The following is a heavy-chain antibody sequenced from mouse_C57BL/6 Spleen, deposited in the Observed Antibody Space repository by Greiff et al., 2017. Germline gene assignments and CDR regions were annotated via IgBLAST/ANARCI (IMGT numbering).Heavy chain of an antibody. CDR1: GFSLTSYG. J-gene: IGHJ4*01. Sequence: VQLQQSGPGLVQPSPSLSITCTVSGFSLTSYGVHWVRQSPGKGLEWLGVIWSGGSTDYNAAFISRLSISKDNSKSQVFFKMNSLQADDTAIYYCARNDGSSYGYAMDYWGQGTSVTVSS. V-gene: IGHV2-2*01. CDR3: ARNDGSSYGYAMDY. D-gene: IGHD1-1*01. CDR2: IWSGGST.